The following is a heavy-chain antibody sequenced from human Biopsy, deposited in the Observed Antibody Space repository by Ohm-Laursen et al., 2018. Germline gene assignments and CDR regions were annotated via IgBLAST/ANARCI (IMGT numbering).Heavy chain of an antibody. CDR2: IWHDGSNK. CDR1: GFTFSNYG. V-gene: IGHV3-33*01. Sequence: SLRLSCAASGFTFSNYGMHWVRQAPGKGLAWLAVIWHDGSNKYYGDSVQGRFTISRDNSKDTVYLQMNSLRAEDTAIYYCARDSTINTVTTADYWGQGTLVTVSS. D-gene: IGHD4-11*01. J-gene: IGHJ4*02. CDR3: ARDSTINTVTTADY.